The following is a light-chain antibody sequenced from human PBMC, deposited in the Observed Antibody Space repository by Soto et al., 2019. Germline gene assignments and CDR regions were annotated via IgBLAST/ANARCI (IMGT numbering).Light chain of an antibody. CDR2: DTS. Sequence: EVLMTQSPSTLSVSPGEGATLSCRASQGIGYTLAWYQHKAGQTPRLLIYDTSTRATGVPARFSGSRSGTEFTLTINSLQSEDFEFYYCQRYNNWPLTFGGGTKVDIK. CDR1: QGIGYT. J-gene: IGKJ4*01. CDR3: QRYNNWPLT. V-gene: IGKV3-15*01.